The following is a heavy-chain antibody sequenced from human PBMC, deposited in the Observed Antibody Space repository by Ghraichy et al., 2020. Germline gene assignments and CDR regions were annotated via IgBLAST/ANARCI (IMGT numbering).Heavy chain of an antibody. CDR3: ARRSPAAKYYYYGMDV. CDR2: IYPGDSDT. J-gene: IGHJ6*02. CDR1: GYSFTSYW. Sequence: GESLNISCKGSGYSFTSYWIGWVRQMPGKGLEWMGIIYPGDSDTRYSPSFQGQVTISADKSISTAYLQWSSLKASDTAMYYCARRSPAAKYYYYGMDVWGQGTTVTVSS. V-gene: IGHV5-51*01. D-gene: IGHD2-2*01.